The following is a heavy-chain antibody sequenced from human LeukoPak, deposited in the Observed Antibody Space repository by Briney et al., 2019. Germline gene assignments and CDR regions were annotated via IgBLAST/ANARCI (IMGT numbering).Heavy chain of an antibody. Sequence: GGSLRLSCVASGVTLSNYAMSWARQAPGKGLEWVSGTSSSGSGGNTYYADSVKGRFTISRDSSRNTLFLHMNALRAEDTAIYYCAKDRTVGASYWYFDLWGRGTLVTVSS. J-gene: IGHJ2*01. D-gene: IGHD1-26*01. CDR3: AKDRTVGASYWYFDL. CDR2: TSSSGSGGNT. CDR1: GVTLSNYA. V-gene: IGHV3-23*01.